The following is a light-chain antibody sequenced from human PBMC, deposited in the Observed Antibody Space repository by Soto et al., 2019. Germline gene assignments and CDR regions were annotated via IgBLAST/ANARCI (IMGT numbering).Light chain of an antibody. V-gene: IGKV1-5*01. CDR1: QSISSW. CDR3: QQDNSYWT. Sequence: DIQMTQSPSTLSASVGDRVTITCRASQSISSWLAWYQQKPRKAPKLLIYDASSLESGVPSRFSGSGSGTEFTLTISSLQPDDVATYYCQQDNSYWTFGQGTKVEIK. CDR2: DAS. J-gene: IGKJ1*01.